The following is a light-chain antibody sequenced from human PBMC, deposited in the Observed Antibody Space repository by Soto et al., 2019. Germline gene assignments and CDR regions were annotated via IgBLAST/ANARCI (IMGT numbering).Light chain of an antibody. Sequence: EIVLTHSPATLSLSPCERATLSFRASQSVSSNLAWYQQKPGQAPRLLIYGASTRATGIPARFSGSGSGTEFTLTISSLQSEDFAVYYCQQYNNWPRTFGQGTKVDIK. J-gene: IGKJ1*01. CDR2: GAS. CDR3: QQYNNWPRT. V-gene: IGKV3-15*01. CDR1: QSVSSN.